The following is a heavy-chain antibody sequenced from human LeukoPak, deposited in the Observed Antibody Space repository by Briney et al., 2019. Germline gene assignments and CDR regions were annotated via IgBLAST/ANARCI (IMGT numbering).Heavy chain of an antibody. D-gene: IGHD2-2*02. J-gene: IGHJ6*03. CDR3: ARGPLLLYQNYYYYYMDV. CDR1: GYTFTSYD. Sequence: VASVKVSCKASGYTFTSYDINWVRQATGQGLEWMGWMNPNSGNTGYAQKFQGRVTMTRNTSISTAYMELSSLRSEDTAVYYCARGPLLLYQNYYYYYMDVWSKGTTVTVSS. CDR2: MNPNSGNT. V-gene: IGHV1-8*01.